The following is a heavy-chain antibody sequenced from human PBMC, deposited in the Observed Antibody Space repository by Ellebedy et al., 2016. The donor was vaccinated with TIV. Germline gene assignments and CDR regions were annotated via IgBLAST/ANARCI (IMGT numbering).Heavy chain of an antibody. D-gene: IGHD6-13*01. CDR1: GFTFSTYS. CDR2: ISSSSSYI. CDR3: ARDSVAAAGRRRYYFDY. J-gene: IGHJ4*02. V-gene: IGHV3-21*01. Sequence: GGSLRLXXAASGFTFSTYSMNWVRQAPGKGLEWVSSISSSSSYIYYADSVKGRFTISRDNAKNSLYLQMNSLRAEDTAVYYCARDSVAAAGRRRYYFDYWGQGTLVTVSS.